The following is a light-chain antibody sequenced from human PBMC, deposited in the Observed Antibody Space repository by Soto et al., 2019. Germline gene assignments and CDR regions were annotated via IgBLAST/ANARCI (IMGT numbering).Light chain of an antibody. J-gene: IGKJ4*01. CDR1: QSVNSY. V-gene: IGKV3-11*01. CDR3: QQRSTWPRIT. CDR2: DAS. Sequence: EIVLTQSPATLSLSPGERATLSCRASQSVNSYLAWYQRKPGQAPRLLITDASNRATGIPARFSGSGSGTDFTLTISSLEPEEFAVYYCQQRSTWPRITFGGGNKVEIK.